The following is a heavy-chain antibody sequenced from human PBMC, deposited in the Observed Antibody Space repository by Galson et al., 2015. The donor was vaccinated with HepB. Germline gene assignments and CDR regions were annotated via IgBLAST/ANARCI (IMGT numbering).Heavy chain of an antibody. CDR2: ISNSANYT. V-gene: IGHV3-21*01. Sequence: SLRLSCATSGFTFSSYFMSWVRRAPGKGLEWVSSISNSANYTYCADSMKGRFIISRDDAKDSLSLQINSLRAEDTAVYYCARDSSDWHTFDLWGQGTLVTVSS. CDR1: GFTFSSYF. D-gene: IGHD6-19*01. J-gene: IGHJ5*02. CDR3: ARDSSDWHTFDL.